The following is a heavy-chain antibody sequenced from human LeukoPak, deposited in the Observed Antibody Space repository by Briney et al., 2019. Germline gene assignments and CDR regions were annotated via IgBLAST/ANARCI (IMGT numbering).Heavy chain of an antibody. CDR2: IYYSGST. J-gene: IGHJ5*02. CDR3: AREVPGTQRTPDWFDP. Sequence: SETLSLPCTVSGGSVSDSNYHWSWIRQPPGKGLEWIGYIYYSGSTNYNPSLKSRVTISVDTSKNQFSLKLSSVTAADTAVYYCAREVPGTQRTPDWFDPWGQGTLVTVSS. CDR1: GGSVSDSNYH. V-gene: IGHV4-61*01. D-gene: IGHD6-19*01.